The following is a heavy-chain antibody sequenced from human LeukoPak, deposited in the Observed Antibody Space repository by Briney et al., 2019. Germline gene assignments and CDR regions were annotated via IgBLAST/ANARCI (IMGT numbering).Heavy chain of an antibody. CDR1: LFTLSSYA. D-gene: IGHD2-2*01. J-gene: IGHJ4*02. Sequence: GGCLRLSCVASLFTLSSYAIHWVRQAPGKGLEGVAVISYDGSNKYYADSVKGRFTISRDNSKNTLYLQMNSLRAEDTAVYYCARERCSSTSCLRNPDYWGQGTLVTVSS. CDR2: ISYDGSNK. CDR3: ARERCSSTSCLRNPDY. V-gene: IGHV3-30*04.